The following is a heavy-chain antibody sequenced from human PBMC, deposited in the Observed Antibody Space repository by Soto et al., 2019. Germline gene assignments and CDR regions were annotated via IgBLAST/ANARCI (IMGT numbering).Heavy chain of an antibody. D-gene: IGHD3-10*01. CDR3: TRETFGARDY. J-gene: IGHJ4*02. CDR2: ISGSGDST. CDR1: GFTFSSYGMTFSSYA. Sequence: GGSPRLSCAASGFTFSSYGMTFSSYAMSWVRQAPGKGLEWVSTISGSGDSTYYADSVKGRFTISRDNSKNTLFLQMNSLRAGDTALYYCTRETFGARDYWGQGTLVTVSS. V-gene: IGHV3-23*01.